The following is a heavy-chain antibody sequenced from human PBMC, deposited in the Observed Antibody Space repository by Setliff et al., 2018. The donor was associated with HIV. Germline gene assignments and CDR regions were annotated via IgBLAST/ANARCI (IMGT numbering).Heavy chain of an antibody. Sequence: ETLSLTCTVSGGSISSYYWTWLRQPAGKGLEWIGRIYTSGSTNYNPSLKSRVTMSVDTSKNQFSLKLSSVTAADTAVYFCARGRGSSSSWPIDYWGQGTLVTVSS. CDR3: ARGRGSSSSWPIDY. CDR1: GGSISSYY. V-gene: IGHV4-4*07. D-gene: IGHD6-13*01. J-gene: IGHJ4*02. CDR2: IYTSGST.